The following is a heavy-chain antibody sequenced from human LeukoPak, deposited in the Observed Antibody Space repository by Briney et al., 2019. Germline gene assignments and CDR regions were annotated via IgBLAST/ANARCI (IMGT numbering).Heavy chain of an antibody. V-gene: IGHV3-30*18. CDR2: ISDDGRNK. CDR3: AKRPSDYGDYVTYFDY. Sequence: PGGSLRLSCAACGFSFISYGMHWVRQAPGKGLEWVGVISDDGRNKNYADSVKGRFTISRDNSKDTLYLQMNSLRDEDTAVYYCAKRPSDYGDYVTYFDYWGQGTLVTVSS. D-gene: IGHD4-17*01. CDR1: GFSFISYG. J-gene: IGHJ4*02.